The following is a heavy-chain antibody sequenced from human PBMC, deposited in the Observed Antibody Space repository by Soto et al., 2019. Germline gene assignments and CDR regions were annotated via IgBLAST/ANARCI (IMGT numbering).Heavy chain of an antibody. Sequence: SETLSLTCTVSGGSISSSSYYWGWIRQPPGKGLEWIGSIYYSGSTYYNPSLKSRVTISVDTSKNQFSLKLSSVTAADTAVYYCASEVVRRSLDYLGQGTLVTVSS. CDR2: IYYSGST. CDR3: ASEVVRRSLDY. D-gene: IGHD3-10*01. V-gene: IGHV4-39*01. CDR1: GGSISSSSYY. J-gene: IGHJ4*02.